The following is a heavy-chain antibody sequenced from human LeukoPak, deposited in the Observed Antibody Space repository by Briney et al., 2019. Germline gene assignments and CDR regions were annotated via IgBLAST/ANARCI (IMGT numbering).Heavy chain of an antibody. CDR2: LSYDGSEK. Sequence: GGSLRLSCAASGFSFSTYGMHWVRQAPGKGLEWVAVLSYDGSEKYYADSVKGRCTISRDNSKNTLYLEINSLRAEDTAVYYCAKSSSGWYGGFDYWGQGTLVTVSS. D-gene: IGHD6-19*01. V-gene: IGHV3-30*18. CDR3: AKSSSGWYGGFDY. J-gene: IGHJ4*02. CDR1: GFSFSTYG.